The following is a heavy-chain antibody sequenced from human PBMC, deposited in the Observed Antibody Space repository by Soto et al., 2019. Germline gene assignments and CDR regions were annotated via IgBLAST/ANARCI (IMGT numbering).Heavy chain of an antibody. J-gene: IGHJ6*02. D-gene: IGHD3-3*01. Sequence: GSLRLSCAASGFTFSSYGMHWVRQAPGKGLEWVAVISYDGSNKYYADSVKGRFTISRDNSKNTLYLQMNSLRAEDTAVYYCAKEEYYDSRGYYYGMDVWGQGTTVTVSS. CDR1: GFTFSSYG. CDR3: AKEEYYDSRGYYYGMDV. V-gene: IGHV3-30*18. CDR2: ISYDGSNK.